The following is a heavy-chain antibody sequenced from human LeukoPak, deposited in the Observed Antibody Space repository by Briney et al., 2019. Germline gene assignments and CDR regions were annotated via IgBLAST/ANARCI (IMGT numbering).Heavy chain of an antibody. CDR2: IKQDGSEK. V-gene: IGHV3-7*03. D-gene: IGHD6-13*01. J-gene: IGHJ4*02. CDR1: GFTFSSYG. CDR3: ARDGPAAGLYFDY. Sequence: PGRSLRLSCAASGFTFSSYGMHWVRQAPGKGLEWVASIKQDGSEKYYVDSVKGRFTISRDNAKNSLHLQMNSLRAEDTAVYYCARDGPAAGLYFDYWGQGTLVTVSS.